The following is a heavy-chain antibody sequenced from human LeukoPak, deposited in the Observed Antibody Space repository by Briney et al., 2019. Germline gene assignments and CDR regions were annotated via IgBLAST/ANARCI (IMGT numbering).Heavy chain of an antibody. CDR3: ARDSKWEPNDAFDI. CDR2: IIPILGIA. Sequence: GASVKVSCKASGGTFSSYAISWVRQAPGQGLGWMGRIIPILGIANYAQKFQGRVTITADKSTSTAYMELSSLRSEDTAVYYCARDSKWEPNDAFDIWGQGTMVTVSS. CDR1: GGTFSSYA. D-gene: IGHD1-26*01. J-gene: IGHJ3*02. V-gene: IGHV1-69*04.